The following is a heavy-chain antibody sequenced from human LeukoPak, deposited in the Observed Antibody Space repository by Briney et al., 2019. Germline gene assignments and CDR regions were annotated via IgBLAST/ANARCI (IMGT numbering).Heavy chain of an antibody. CDR1: GYTFTGYY. CDR3: ARDRGGDFWSGSSSWHSYYYMDV. V-gene: IGHV1-2*02. D-gene: IGHD3-3*01. J-gene: IGHJ6*03. Sequence: ASVKDSCKASGYTFTGYYMHWVRQAPGQGLEWMGWINPNSGGTNYAQKFQGRVTMTTDTSISTTYMELRRLRSDDTAVYYCARDRGGDFWSGSSSWHSYYYMDVWGKGTTVTVSS. CDR2: INPNSGGT.